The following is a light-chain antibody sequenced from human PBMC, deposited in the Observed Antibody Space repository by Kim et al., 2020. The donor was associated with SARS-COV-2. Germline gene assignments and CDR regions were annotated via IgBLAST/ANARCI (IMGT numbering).Light chain of an antibody. CDR1: SGAVTSGYY. J-gene: IGLJ3*02. CDR3: LVMHGGAWV. Sequence: PGRTLTRPFASGSGAVTSGYYPNWFQHKPGHAPRALIYTTGNKPSWTPARFSGSLLGGKAALTLSGVQPEDEAEYFCLVMHGGAWVFGGGTQLTVL. V-gene: IGLV7-43*01. CDR2: TTG.